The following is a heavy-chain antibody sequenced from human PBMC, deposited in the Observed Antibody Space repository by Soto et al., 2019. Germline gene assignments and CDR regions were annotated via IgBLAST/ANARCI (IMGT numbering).Heavy chain of an antibody. D-gene: IGHD6-19*01. J-gene: IGHJ4*02. Sequence: PGGSLRLSCAASGFTFSIYWMHWFRQAPGKGLVWVSRINSDGSSTSYADSVKGRFTISRDNAKNTLYLQMNSLRAEDTAVYYCARETIAVACTWAPDYWGQGTLVTVSS. CDR2: INSDGSST. CDR3: ARETIAVACTWAPDY. V-gene: IGHV3-74*01. CDR1: GFTFSIYW.